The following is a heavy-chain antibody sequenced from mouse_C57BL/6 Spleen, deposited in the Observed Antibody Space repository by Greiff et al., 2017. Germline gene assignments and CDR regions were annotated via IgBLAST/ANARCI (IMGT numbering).Heavy chain of an antibody. CDR1: GYTFTSYW. Sequence: QVQLQQPGAELVRPGTSVKLSCKASGYTFTSYWMHWVKQRPGQGLEWIGVIDPSDSYTNYNQKFKGKATLTVDTSSSTAYMQLSSLTSEDSAVYYCARSYGNYFDYWGQGTTLTVSS. CDR2: IDPSDSYT. V-gene: IGHV1-59*01. D-gene: IGHD2-1*01. J-gene: IGHJ2*01. CDR3: ARSYGNYFDY.